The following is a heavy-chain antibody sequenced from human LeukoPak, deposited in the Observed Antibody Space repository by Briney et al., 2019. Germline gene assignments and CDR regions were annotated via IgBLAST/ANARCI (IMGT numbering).Heavy chain of an antibody. Sequence: PSETLSLTCAVSGGSISSSNWWSWVRQPPGKGLEWIGEIYHSGSTNYNPSLKSQVTISVDKSKNQFSLKLSSVTAADTAVYYCARDNSSYGFDYWGQGTLVTVSS. D-gene: IGHD5-18*01. CDR3: ARDNSSYGFDY. CDR1: GGSISSSNW. CDR2: IYHSGST. V-gene: IGHV4-4*02. J-gene: IGHJ4*02.